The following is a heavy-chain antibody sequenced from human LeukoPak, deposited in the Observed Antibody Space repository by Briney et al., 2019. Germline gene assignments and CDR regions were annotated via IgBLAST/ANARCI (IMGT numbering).Heavy chain of an antibody. CDR2: ISWNSGSI. CDR1: GFTFDDYA. D-gene: IGHD6-13*01. J-gene: IGHJ4*02. Sequence: GGSLRLSCAASGFTFDDYAMHWVRRAPGKSLEWVSGISWNSGSIGYADSVKGRFTISRDNAKNSLYLQMNSLRAEDTALYYCAKDRIAAAGTGIHYWGQGTLVTVSS. V-gene: IGHV3-9*01. CDR3: AKDRIAAAGTGIHY.